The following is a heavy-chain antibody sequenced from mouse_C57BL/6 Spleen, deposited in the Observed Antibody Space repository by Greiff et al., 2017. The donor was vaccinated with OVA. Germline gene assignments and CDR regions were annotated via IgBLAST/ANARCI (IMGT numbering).Heavy chain of an antibody. D-gene: IGHD1-1*01. CDR2: IYPGNSDT. CDR1: GYTFTSYW. V-gene: IGHV1-5*01. J-gene: IGHJ2*01. CDR3: TRWNYGSSYDYFDY. Sequence: EVQLQQSGTVLARPGASVKMSCKTSGYTFTSYWMHWVKQRPGQGLEWIGAIYPGNSDTSYNQKFKGKAKLTAVTSASTAYMELSSLTNEDSAVYYCTRWNYGSSYDYFDYWGQGTTLTVSS.